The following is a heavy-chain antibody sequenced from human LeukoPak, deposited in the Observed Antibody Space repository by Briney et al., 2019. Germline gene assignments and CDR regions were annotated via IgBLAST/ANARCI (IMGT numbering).Heavy chain of an antibody. CDR1: GYSFTSYW. J-gene: IGHJ6*02. CDR2: IYPGDSGT. CDR3: ARLNYYDSRGFYYYYGMDV. V-gene: IGHV5-51*01. Sequence: GESLKISCKGSGYSFTSYWIGWVRQMPGKGLEWMGIIYPGDSGTRYSPSFQGQVTISADKSISTAYLQWSSLKASDTAMYYCARLNYYDSRGFYYYYGMDVWGQGTTVTVSS. D-gene: IGHD3-22*01.